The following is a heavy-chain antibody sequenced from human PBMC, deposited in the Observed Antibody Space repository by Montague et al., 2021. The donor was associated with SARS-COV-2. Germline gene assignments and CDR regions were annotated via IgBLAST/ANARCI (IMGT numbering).Heavy chain of an antibody. J-gene: IGHJ4*02. V-gene: IGHV3-7*03. CDR3: ANRGVRYFDAQGVWYYFDY. D-gene: IGHD3-9*01. Sequence: SLRLSCAASGFTFSAYWMTWVRQAPGKGLEWVASISQDGSEENSVDSVKGRFTISRDNAKSSLYLQMNSLRAEDTAVYYCANRGVRYFDAQGVWYYFDYWGQGTLVTVSS. CDR1: GFTFSAYW. CDR2: ISQDGSEE.